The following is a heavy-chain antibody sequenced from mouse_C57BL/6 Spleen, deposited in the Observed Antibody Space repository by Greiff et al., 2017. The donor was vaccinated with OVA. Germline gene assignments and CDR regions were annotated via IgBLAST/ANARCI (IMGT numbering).Heavy chain of an antibody. CDR1: GYSITSGYY. D-gene: IGHD2-3*01. Sequence: DVQLQESGPGLVKPSQSLSLTCSVTGYSITSGYYWNWIRQFPGNQLEWMGYISYDGSNNYNPSLKNRISITRDTSKNQFFLKLNAVTTEDTATYYCAREEGYDGYYWYFDVWGTGTTVTVSS. CDR3: AREEGYDGYYWYFDV. CDR2: ISYDGSN. J-gene: IGHJ1*03. V-gene: IGHV3-6*01.